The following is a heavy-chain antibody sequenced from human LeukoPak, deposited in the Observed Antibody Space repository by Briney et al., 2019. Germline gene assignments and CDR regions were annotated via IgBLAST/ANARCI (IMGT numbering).Heavy chain of an antibody. V-gene: IGHV4-34*01. J-gene: IGHJ5*02. CDR3: ARDSNYYDSSGYYYWFDP. CDR1: GGSFSGYY. Sequence: SETLSLTCAVYGGSFSGYYWSWIRQPPGKGLEWIGEINHSGSTNYNPSLKSRVTISVDTSKNQFSLKLSSVTAADTAVYYCARDSNYYDSSGYYYWFDPWGQGTLVTVSS. D-gene: IGHD3-22*01. CDR2: INHSGST.